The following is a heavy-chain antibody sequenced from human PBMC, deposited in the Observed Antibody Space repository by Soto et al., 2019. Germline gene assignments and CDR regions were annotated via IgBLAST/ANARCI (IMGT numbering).Heavy chain of an antibody. D-gene: IGHD5-18*01. CDR2: IWYDGTNT. V-gene: IGHV3-33*01. CDR3: ARAGGYGYGEQTFDY. J-gene: IGHJ4*02. Sequence: QVQLVESGGGVVQPGRSLRLSCAASGFTSSGYAMHWVRQAPGKGLEWVAVIWYDGTNTYYGDSVKGRFTVSRDNSTNTLWLQMSSLRVEDTAVYYCARAGGYGYGEQTFDYWGQGTLVTVSS. CDR1: GFTSSGYA.